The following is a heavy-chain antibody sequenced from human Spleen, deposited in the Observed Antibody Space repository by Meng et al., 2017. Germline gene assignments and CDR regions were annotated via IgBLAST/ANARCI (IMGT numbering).Heavy chain of an antibody. CDR3: ARGDSGWYTGWDWFDP. V-gene: IGHV4-59*12. CDR1: DDSISSYY. CDR2: IYHNGDT. D-gene: IGHD6-19*01. Sequence: QVRLQESGPGRVRPSETLSLTCTVSDDSISSYYWNWIRQPPGKGLEWIGFIYHNGDTNYNPSLKSRVTISVDTSKNQFSLKLSSVTAADTAVYYCARGDSGWYTGWDWFDPWGQGTLVTVSS. J-gene: IGHJ5*02.